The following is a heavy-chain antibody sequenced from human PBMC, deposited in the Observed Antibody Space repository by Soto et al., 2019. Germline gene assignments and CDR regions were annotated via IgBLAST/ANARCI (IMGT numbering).Heavy chain of an antibody. J-gene: IGHJ4*02. D-gene: IGHD3-10*01. CDR3: AKDLVHGNYFDY. V-gene: IGHV3-23*01. Sequence: SLRLSCAASGFTFNSYAMSWVRQAPGKGLEWVSTISRSGGSTYYADSVKGRFTISRDNSKNTLYLQMNSLRADDTAVYYCAKDLVHGNYFDYWGQGTQVTAPQ. CDR1: GFTFNSYA. CDR2: ISRSGGST.